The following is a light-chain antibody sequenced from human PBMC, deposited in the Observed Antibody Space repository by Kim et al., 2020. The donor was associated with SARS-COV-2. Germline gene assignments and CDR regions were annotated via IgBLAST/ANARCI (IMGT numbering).Light chain of an antibody. J-gene: IGKJ4*01. CDR1: QDISDD. CDR3: LQMNTYPPT. Sequence: DIQMTQSPSSLSASVGDRVTITCRASQDISDDLGWYQQKPGKAPQRPIYAASTLQSGVPSRFSGSGSGTEFTLTIRSLQPEDFATYFCLQMNTYPPTFGGGTKVDIK. CDR2: AAS. V-gene: IGKV1-17*01.